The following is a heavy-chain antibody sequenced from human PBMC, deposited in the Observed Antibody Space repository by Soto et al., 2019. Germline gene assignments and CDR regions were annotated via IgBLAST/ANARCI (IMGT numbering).Heavy chain of an antibody. J-gene: IGHJ3*02. CDR2: VYYSGSA. CDR3: ASESVFDAFDS. D-gene: IGHD1-20*01. V-gene: IGHV4-61*01. Sequence: QVQLQESAPGLVKTSETLSLTCTVSGGSVRGGSYYWRWIRQPPGKGLEWVGYVYYSGSANYNAPLKSRVTISVATTKTQFSLELSSVTAADTAVYYCASESVFDAFDSWGQGTMVTFSS. CDR1: GGSVRGGSYY.